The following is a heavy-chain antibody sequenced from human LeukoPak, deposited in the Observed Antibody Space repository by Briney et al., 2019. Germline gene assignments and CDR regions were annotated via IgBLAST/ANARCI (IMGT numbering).Heavy chain of an antibody. CDR1: GFTFSSYS. V-gene: IGHV3-48*01. J-gene: IGHJ3*02. Sequence: PGGSPRLSCAASGFTFSSYSMNWVRQTPGKGLEWVSYISSSSSTIYYADSVKGRFTISRDSDRNSLYLQMNSLTAEDTAVYYCARGGRYSGTWGSAFDIWGQGTMVTVSS. D-gene: IGHD1-26*01. CDR3: ARGGRYSGTWGSAFDI. CDR2: ISSSSSTI.